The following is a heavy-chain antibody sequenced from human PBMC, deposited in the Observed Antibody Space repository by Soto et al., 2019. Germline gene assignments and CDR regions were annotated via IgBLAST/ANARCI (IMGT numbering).Heavy chain of an antibody. CDR3: ARDEVDYDFWSGYHYGMDV. J-gene: IGHJ6*02. Sequence: PSETLSLTCTVSGGSISSYYWIWIRQPAGKGLEWIGRIYTSGSTNYNPSLKSRVTMSVDTSKNQFSLKLSSVTAADTAVYYCARDEVDYDFWSGYHYGMDVWGQGTTVTVSS. V-gene: IGHV4-4*07. CDR1: GGSISSYY. D-gene: IGHD3-3*01. CDR2: IYTSGST.